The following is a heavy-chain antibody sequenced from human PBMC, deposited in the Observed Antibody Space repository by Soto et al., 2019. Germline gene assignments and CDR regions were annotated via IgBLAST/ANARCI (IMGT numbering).Heavy chain of an antibody. D-gene: IGHD7-27*01. J-gene: IGHJ5*02. CDR1: GGTFGSYA. V-gene: IGHV1-69*06. CDR3: ARAVMGTGPVDWCDP. CDR2: IIPICGTA. Sequence: QVQLVQSGAEVKKPGSSVKVSCKASGGTFGSYAISWVRQAPGQGLEWMGGIIPICGTANDAQKFQGRVTITADKSTSTAYMELSSLRPEDTAVDDGARAVMGTGPVDWCDPWGQGTLGTVAS.